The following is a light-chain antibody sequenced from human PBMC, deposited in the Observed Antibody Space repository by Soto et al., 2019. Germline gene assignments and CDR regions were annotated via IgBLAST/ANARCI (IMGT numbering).Light chain of an antibody. Sequence: DIQMTQSPSSLSASVGDRVIITCRASQSISSYLNWYQQKPGKAPKLLIYATSSLQSGVPLRFSGSGSGTEFTLTISSLQPEDFATYYCQQSYTTPRTFGQGTKVEIK. V-gene: IGKV1-39*01. CDR1: QSISSY. J-gene: IGKJ1*01. CDR3: QQSYTTPRT. CDR2: ATS.